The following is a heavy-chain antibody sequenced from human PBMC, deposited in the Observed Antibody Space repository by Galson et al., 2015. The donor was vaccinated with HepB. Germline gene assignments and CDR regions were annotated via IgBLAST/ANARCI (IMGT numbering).Heavy chain of an antibody. J-gene: IGHJ4*02. CDR1: GFTFGDYT. D-gene: IGHD5-12*01. CDR3: TGDRKGGYGPFDY. V-gene: IGHV3-49*03. CDR2: IRSKAYGGTT. Sequence: SLRLSCAASGFTFGDYTMSWFRQAPGKGLEWVGSIRSKAYGGTTEYVASVKRRFTISRHESKSIAYLQINSLKTEDTAVYYCTGDRKGGYGPFDYWGQGPLVTVSS.